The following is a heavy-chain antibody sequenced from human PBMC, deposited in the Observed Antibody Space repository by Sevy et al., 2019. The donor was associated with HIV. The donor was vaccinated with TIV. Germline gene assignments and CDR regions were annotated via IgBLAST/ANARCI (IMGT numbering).Heavy chain of an antibody. CDR2: IWYDGSNT. CDR3: ARDPHEIMLSGSYYLY. CDR1: GFIFSYYG. D-gene: IGHD1-26*01. V-gene: IGHV3-33*01. J-gene: IGHJ4*02. Sequence: GGSLRLSYAASGFIFSYYGMHWVRQAPGKGLEWVAVIWYDGSNTIYADSVKGRFTISRDNSKNILYLQMNSLRDEDTAVYYCARDPHEIMLSGSYYLYWGQGTRVTVSS.